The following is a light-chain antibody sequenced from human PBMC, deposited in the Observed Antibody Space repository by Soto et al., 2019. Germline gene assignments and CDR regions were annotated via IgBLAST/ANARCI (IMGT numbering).Light chain of an antibody. CDR2: EVT. Sequence: QSVLTQPASVSGSPGQSITISCTGTSSDVGAYNYVSWYQQHSGKAPKLIIYEVTNRPSGVSNRVSAAKSGNTASLTIFGRQSEDEADYYCSSYTSSSSWVFGGGTKLTVL. CDR1: SSDVGAYNY. CDR3: SSYTSSSSWV. V-gene: IGLV2-14*01. J-gene: IGLJ3*02.